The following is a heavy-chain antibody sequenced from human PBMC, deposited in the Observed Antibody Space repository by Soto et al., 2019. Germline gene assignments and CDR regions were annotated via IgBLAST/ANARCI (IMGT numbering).Heavy chain of an antibody. CDR2: MNPNSGNT. CDR3: AKGDTPTFDI. J-gene: IGHJ3*02. V-gene: IGHV1-8*01. D-gene: IGHD2-2*02. Sequence: ASVKVSCKASGYTFTSYDINWVRQATGQGLEWMGWMNPNSGNTDYAQKFQGRVTMTRNTSISTAYMELSSLRAEDTAVYFCAKGDTPTFDIWGQGTMVTVSS. CDR1: GYTFTSYD.